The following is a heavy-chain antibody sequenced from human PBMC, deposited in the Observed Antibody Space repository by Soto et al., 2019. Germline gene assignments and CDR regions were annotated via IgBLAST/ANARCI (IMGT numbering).Heavy chain of an antibody. Sequence: SETLSLTCTVSRGSINSYYWSWIRQPPGKGLEWIGYIYYTGSNKQNPSLKSRVNISLDMSKNQFSLKLSSVTAADTAVYYCAKYSQWLAPFDSWGQGTLVTVSS. D-gene: IGHD6-19*01. CDR3: AKYSQWLAPFDS. J-gene: IGHJ4*02. CDR2: IYYTGSN. V-gene: IGHV4-59*01. CDR1: RGSINSYY.